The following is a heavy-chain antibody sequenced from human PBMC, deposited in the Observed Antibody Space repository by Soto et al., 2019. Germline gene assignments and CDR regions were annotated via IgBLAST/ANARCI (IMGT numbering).Heavy chain of an antibody. J-gene: IGHJ6*02. Sequence: PGGSLRLSGVVSGFRFNTSDMQWVLQAPGKGLEWVAAISSAGPGEFYADSVKGRFTISRGNSKDTLDLQIERLTGGDPAVYYWARRSTVSDHGMDVWGQGTTVTVSS. CDR3: ARRSTVSDHGMDV. V-gene: IGHV3-30*03. CDR1: GFRFNTSD. D-gene: IGHD4-17*01. CDR2: ISSAGPGE.